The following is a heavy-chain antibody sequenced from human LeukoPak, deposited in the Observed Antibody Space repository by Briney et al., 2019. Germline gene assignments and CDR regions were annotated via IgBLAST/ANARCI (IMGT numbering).Heavy chain of an antibody. Sequence: GGSLRLSCAASGFTFSSSSMNWVRQAPGKGLEWVSSISSGSTYIYYADSVKGRFTISRDNAKSSLYLQMNSLRAEDTAVYYCARGNAMVRGVPIWFDPWGQGTLVTVSS. CDR1: GFTFSSSS. V-gene: IGHV3-21*01. CDR2: ISSGSTYI. D-gene: IGHD3-10*01. CDR3: ARGNAMVRGVPIWFDP. J-gene: IGHJ5*02.